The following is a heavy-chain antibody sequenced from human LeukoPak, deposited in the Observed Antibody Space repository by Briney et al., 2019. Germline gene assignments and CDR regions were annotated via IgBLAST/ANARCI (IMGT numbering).Heavy chain of an antibody. CDR2: IRGDGRTT. CDR1: GFTFSSYW. Sequence: GGSLRLSCAASGFTFSSYWIHWVRQAPGKGLVWVSRIRGDGRTTTYAASVKGRFTISRDNAKNTLYLQMNRLRAEGAAVYYCARHNGANYHTAFDYWGQGTLVTVSS. V-gene: IGHV3-74*03. J-gene: IGHJ4*02. D-gene: IGHD4/OR15-4a*01. CDR3: ARHNGANYHTAFDY.